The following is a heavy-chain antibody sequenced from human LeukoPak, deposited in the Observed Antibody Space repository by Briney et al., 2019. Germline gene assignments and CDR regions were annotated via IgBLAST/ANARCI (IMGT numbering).Heavy chain of an antibody. CDR2: IRSKAYGGTT. V-gene: IGHV3-49*04. CDR1: GFTFGDYG. CDR3: TRYGPDSSGYYGLGYYYGMDV. J-gene: IGHJ6*02. Sequence: GGSLRLSCIASGFTFGDYGLSWVRQAPGKGLEWVGLIRSKAYGGTTDYAASVAGRFTISRDDSKTIAYMQMNSLKTEDTAVYYCTRYGPDSSGYYGLGYYYGMDVWGQGTTVTVSS. D-gene: IGHD3-22*01.